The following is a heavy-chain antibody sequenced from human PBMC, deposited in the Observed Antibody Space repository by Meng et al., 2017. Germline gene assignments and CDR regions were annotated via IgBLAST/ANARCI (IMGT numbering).Heavy chain of an antibody. V-gene: IGHV7-4-1*02. CDR2: INTNTGNP. CDR1: GYTFTSYA. J-gene: IGHJ4*02. CDR3: ARDAGITMVRGVIIGY. Sequence: LVQLWSELKKPGAPVKRSCKASGYTFTSYAMKWGLTAPGKGLEWMGWINTNTGNPTYAQGFTGRFVFSLDTSVSTAYLQISSLKAEDTAVYYCARDAGITMVRGVIIGYWGQGTLVTVSS. D-gene: IGHD3-10*01.